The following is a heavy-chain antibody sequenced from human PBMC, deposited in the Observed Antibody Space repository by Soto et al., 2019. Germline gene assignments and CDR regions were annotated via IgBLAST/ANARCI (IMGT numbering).Heavy chain of an antibody. D-gene: IGHD2-15*01. CDR3: AHRRIAVVPEY. CDR1: GDSISSYY. V-gene: IGHV4-59*01. CDR2: LYYGRSA. J-gene: IGHJ4*02. Sequence: HVQLLESAPSLVKPSETLSLTCAVSGDSISSYYCKWIRQPPGKGLESIGYLYYGRSANYNPSLKQRVNLSLDTTTNQCHRTLSSMTAADTDVYYCAHRRIAVVPEYWGQGTLVTVSS.